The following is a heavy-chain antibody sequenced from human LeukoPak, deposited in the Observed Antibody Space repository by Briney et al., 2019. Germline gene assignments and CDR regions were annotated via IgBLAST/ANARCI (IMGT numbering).Heavy chain of an antibody. CDR2: IYTSGSP. CDR1: GASISTYF. CDR3: ARDLSSSAWYVDY. Sequence: SETLSLTCSVSGASISTYFWSWLREPAGKGLEWIGHIYTSGSPNYNPSLKSRVTMSVDTSKNQFSLKLSSVTAADTAVYYCARDLSSSAWYVDYWGQGTQVTVSS. V-gene: IGHV4-4*07. J-gene: IGHJ4*02. D-gene: IGHD6-19*01.